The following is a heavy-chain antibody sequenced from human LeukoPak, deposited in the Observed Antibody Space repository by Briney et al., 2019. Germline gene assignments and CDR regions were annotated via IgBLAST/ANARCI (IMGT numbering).Heavy chain of an antibody. V-gene: IGHV4-59*01. CDR1: GGSISSYY. Sequence: SETLSLTCTVSGGSISSYYWSWIRQPPGKGLEWIGYIYYSGSTNYNPSLKSRVTISVDTSKNQFSLKLSSMTAADTAVYYCARRDSSGYPYYYYYMDVWGKGTTVTVSS. D-gene: IGHD3-22*01. CDR3: ARRDSSGYPYYYYYMDV. CDR2: IYYSGST. J-gene: IGHJ6*03.